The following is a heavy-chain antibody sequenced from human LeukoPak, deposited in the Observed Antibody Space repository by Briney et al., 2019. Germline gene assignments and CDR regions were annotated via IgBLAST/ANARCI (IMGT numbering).Heavy chain of an antibody. CDR3: ARRTQPYYFDY. V-gene: IGHV3-30*04. D-gene: IGHD6-13*01. CDR2: ISYDGSNK. J-gene: IGHJ4*02. CDR1: GFTFSSYA. Sequence: GGSLRLSCAASGFTFSSYAMHWVRQAPGKGLEGVAVISYDGSNKYYADSVKGRSTISRDNSENTLYLQMNSLRAEDTAVYYCARRTQPYYFDYWGQGTLVTVSS.